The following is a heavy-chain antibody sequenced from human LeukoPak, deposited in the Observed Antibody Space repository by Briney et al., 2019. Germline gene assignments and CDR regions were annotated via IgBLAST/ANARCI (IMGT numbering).Heavy chain of an antibody. D-gene: IGHD3-22*01. CDR2: IYPGDSDT. V-gene: IGHV5-51*01. CDR1: GYSFTSYW. Sequence: GESLKISCKGSGYSFTSYWIGWVRQMPGKGLEWMGIIYPGDSDTRYSPSFQGQVTISADKSISTAYLQWSSLKASDTAMYYCARLVSYDSSGSYYFDYWGQGTLVTVSS. CDR3: ARLVSYDSSGSYYFDY. J-gene: IGHJ4*02.